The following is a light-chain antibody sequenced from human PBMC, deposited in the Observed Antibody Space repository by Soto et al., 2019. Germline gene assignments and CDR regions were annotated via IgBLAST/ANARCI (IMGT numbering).Light chain of an antibody. CDR3: QQYCCSPKT. Sequence: EIVLTQSPATLSLSPGERATLSCRASQSVGSNYLAWYQQKPGRAPRLLIYGASSRATGIPDRFSGSGSATDFTLTISRLEPEDFAVYYCQQYCCSPKTFGQGTKVEVK. V-gene: IGKV3-20*01. CDR2: GAS. CDR1: QSVGSNY. J-gene: IGKJ1*01.